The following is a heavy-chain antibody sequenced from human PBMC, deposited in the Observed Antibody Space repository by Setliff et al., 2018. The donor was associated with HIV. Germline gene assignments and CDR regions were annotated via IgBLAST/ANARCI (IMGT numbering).Heavy chain of an antibody. J-gene: IGHJ6*03. CDR3: ARGEKRFLEWLPLDYYYYYYMDV. Sequence: SVKVSCKASGGTFSSYAISWVRQAPGQGLELMGGIIPIFGTANYAQKFQGRVTITADESTSTAYMELSSLRSEDTAVYYCARGEKRFLEWLPLDYYYYYYMDVWGKGITVTVSS. CDR2: IIPIFGTA. D-gene: IGHD3-3*01. CDR1: GGTFSSYA. V-gene: IGHV1-69*13.